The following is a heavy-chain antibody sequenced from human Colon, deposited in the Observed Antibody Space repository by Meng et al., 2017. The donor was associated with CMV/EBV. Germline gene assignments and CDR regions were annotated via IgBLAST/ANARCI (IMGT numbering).Heavy chain of an antibody. J-gene: IGHJ5*01. D-gene: IGHD3-3*01. CDR1: GGSISSSSHY. CDR3: VREGGSGFLEWFSTFDS. V-gene: IGHV4-39*07. CDR2: IYYSGNT. Sequence: SETLSLTCTVSGGSISSSSHYWAWIRQPPGKGLEWIGSIYYSGNTFYNPSLGSRVTMSMDTSYNQFSLKVTSVTAADTAVYYCVREGGSGFLEWFSTFDSWGQGTLVTVSS.